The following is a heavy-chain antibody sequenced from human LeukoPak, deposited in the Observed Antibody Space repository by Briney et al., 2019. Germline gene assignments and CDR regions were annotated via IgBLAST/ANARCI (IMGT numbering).Heavy chain of an antibody. D-gene: IGHD6-19*01. CDR3: AIVVAGRRWDDAFDI. CDR2: ISAYNGNT. V-gene: IGHV1-18*01. J-gene: IGHJ3*02. Sequence: ASVKVSCKASGYTFTSYGISWVRQAPGQGLEWMGWISAYNGNTNYAQKLQGRVTMTTDTSTSTAYMELRSLRSDDTAVYYCAIVVAGRRWDDAFDIWGQGTMVTVSS. CDR1: GYTFTSYG.